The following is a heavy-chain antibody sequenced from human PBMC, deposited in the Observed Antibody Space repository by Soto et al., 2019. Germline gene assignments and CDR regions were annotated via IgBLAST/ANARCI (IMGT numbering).Heavy chain of an antibody. D-gene: IGHD7-27*01. CDR3: ARDNWGLDWFDP. J-gene: IGHJ5*02. CDR2: IYHSGST. V-gene: IGHV4-38-2*02. CDR1: GGSISSYY. Sequence: SETLSLTCTVSGGSISSYYWSWIRQPPGKGLEWIGSIYHSGSTYYNPSLKSRVTISVDTSKNQFSLKLSSVTAADTAVYYCARDNWGLDWFDPWGQGTLVTVSS.